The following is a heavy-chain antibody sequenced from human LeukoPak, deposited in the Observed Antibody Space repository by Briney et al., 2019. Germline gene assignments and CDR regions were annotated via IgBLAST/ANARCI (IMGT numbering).Heavy chain of an antibody. Sequence: GASVKVSCTASGYTFTSYVINWVRQAPGQGLEWVGWISGYIGKTKYAQKLQGRVTITRDTSASTAYMELSSLRSEDTAVYYCARGFASIFGVVIISFDYWGQGTLVTVSS. CDR3: ARGFASIFGVVIISFDY. J-gene: IGHJ4*02. CDR2: ISGYIGKT. V-gene: IGHV1-18*01. D-gene: IGHD3-3*01. CDR1: GYTFTSYV.